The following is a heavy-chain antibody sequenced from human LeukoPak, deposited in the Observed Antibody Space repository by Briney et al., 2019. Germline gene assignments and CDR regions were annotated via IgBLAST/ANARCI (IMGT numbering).Heavy chain of an antibody. CDR2: IYYSGST. V-gene: IGHV4-31*03. J-gene: IGHJ4*02. CDR1: GGSISSGGYY. Sequence: KRSETLSLTCTVSGGSISSGGYYWSWIRQHPGKGLEWIGYIYYSGSTYYNPSLRSRVTISVDTSKNQFSLKLSSVTAADTAVYYCARTRTSDLLTGDYFDYWGQGTLVTVSS. CDR3: ARTRTSDLLTGDYFDY. D-gene: IGHD7-27*01.